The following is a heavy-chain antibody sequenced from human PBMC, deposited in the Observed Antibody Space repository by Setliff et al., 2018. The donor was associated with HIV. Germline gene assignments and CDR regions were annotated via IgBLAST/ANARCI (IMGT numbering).Heavy chain of an antibody. CDR1: GVPVNNDDDY. CDR2: IHQSGTA. J-gene: IGHJ4*01. Sequence: SETLSLTCAVSGVPVNNDDDYWGWIRQPPGKGLEWIAIIHQSGTAHKRPSLKSRVTISIDTSENLFSLKLSGVTAADTAIYYCARQVGEGKWYLDSWGHGTLVT. D-gene: IGHD1-26*01. CDR3: ARQVGEGKWYLDS. V-gene: IGHV4-39*01.